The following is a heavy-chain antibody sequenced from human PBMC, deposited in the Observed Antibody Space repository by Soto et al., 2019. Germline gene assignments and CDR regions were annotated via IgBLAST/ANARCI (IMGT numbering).Heavy chain of an antibody. CDR1: GGAISPYY. D-gene: IGHD2-8*02. Sequence: QVQLQESGPGLVKPSATLSLTCTVSGGAISPYYWSWIRQTPGKGLEWIGYISDTGSANYTPSLKRRVSCAVDTSKNQFSLKLTSVTAAETAVYYCARYYCTSDTYYYFASWGQGTLVTVSS. V-gene: IGHV4-59*01. CDR3: ARYYCTSDTYYYFAS. CDR2: ISDTGSA. J-gene: IGHJ4*02.